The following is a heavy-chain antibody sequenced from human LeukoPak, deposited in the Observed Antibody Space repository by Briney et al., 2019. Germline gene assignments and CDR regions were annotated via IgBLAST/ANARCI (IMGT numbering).Heavy chain of an antibody. V-gene: IGHV1-18*01. CDR2: ISTYNGNT. CDR1: GYTFTNFG. J-gene: IGHJ5*02. Sequence: ASVRVSCKASGYTFTNFGISWVRQAPGQGLEWMGWISTYNGNTNYAQNLQARVTMTTDTSTSTAYMELRSLRSDDTAVYYCARALKYDYPDPWGQGTLVTVSS. D-gene: IGHD4-11*01. CDR3: ARALKYDYPDP.